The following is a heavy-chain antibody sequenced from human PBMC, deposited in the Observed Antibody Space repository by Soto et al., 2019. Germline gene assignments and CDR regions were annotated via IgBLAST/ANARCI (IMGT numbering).Heavy chain of an antibody. D-gene: IGHD6-6*01. V-gene: IGHV3-21*01. J-gene: IGHJ6*02. CDR1: GFTFSSYS. Sequence: PGGSLRLSCAASGFTFSSYSMNWVRQAPGKGLEWVSSISSSSSYIYYADSVKGRFTISRDNAKNSLYLQMNSLRAEDTAVYYCAREDHSSSSYYYYYGMDVWGQGTTVTVSS. CDR2: ISSSSSYI. CDR3: AREDHSSSSYYYYYGMDV.